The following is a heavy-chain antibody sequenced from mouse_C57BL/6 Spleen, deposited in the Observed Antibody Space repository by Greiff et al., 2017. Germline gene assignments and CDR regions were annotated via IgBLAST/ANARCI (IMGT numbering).Heavy chain of an antibody. CDR1: GYTFTSYW. V-gene: IGHV1-55*01. Sequence: QVQLQQPGAELVKPGASVKMSCKASGYTFTSYWITWVKQRPGQGLEWIGDIYPGSGSTNYNEKFKSKATLTVDTSSSTAYMQLSSLTSEDSAVYYCAVTHYYGSSPFAYWGQGTLVTVSA. CDR2: IYPGSGST. J-gene: IGHJ3*01. D-gene: IGHD1-1*01. CDR3: AVTHYYGSSPFAY.